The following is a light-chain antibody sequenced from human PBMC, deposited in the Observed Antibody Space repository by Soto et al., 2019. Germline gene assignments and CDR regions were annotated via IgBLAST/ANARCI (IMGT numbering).Light chain of an antibody. J-gene: IGKJ1*01. CDR3: QQYNSWWT. V-gene: IGKV3-15*01. CDR1: QSVSNT. Sequence: EIVMTQSPATLSVSPGERAILSCRASQSVSNTLAWYQKKPGQAPRLLIYGASTRAIGIPARFSGSRSGTEFTLNISSLQSEDFAVDYWQQYNSWWTFGQGTRVDIK. CDR2: GAS.